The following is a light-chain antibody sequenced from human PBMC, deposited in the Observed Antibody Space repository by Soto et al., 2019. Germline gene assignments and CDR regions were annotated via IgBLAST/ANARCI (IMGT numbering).Light chain of an antibody. Sequence: DIHMTQSPSSLSASLGDRVNITXRASQTWRHYLNWYQQKPGTVTKXXNSXTSNLHSGVPSRFSGRGFGTDFTITISSLQAEDVATYCCQQSFTTPSFGQGTRLEIK. J-gene: IGKJ5*01. CDR3: QQSFTTPS. CDR1: QTWRHY. V-gene: IGKV1-39*01. CDR2: XTS.